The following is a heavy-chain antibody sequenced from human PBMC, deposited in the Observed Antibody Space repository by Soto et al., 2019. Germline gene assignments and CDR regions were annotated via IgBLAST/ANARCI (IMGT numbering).Heavy chain of an antibody. CDR2: IYYSGST. V-gene: IGHV4-31*03. CDR3: ARDSLTSSGYYAPDYGMDV. J-gene: IGHJ6*02. Sequence: SETLSLTCTVSGVSISSGGYYWSWIRQHPGKGLEWIGYIYYSGSTYYNPSLKSRVTISVDTSKNQFSLKLSSVTAADTAVYYCARDSLTSSGYYAPDYGMDVWGQGTTVTVSS. D-gene: IGHD3-22*01. CDR1: GVSISSGGYY.